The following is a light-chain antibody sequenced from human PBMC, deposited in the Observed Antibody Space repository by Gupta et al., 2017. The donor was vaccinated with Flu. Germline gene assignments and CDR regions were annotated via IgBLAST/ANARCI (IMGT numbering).Light chain of an antibody. J-gene: IGKJ4*01. CDR2: AAS. CDR3: LQHNSYSLT. V-gene: IGKV1-17*02. CDR1: QGIGNA. Sequence: DIQMTQSPSSLSASVGDRVTITCRATQGIGNALGWYQQKPGKAPKRLIYAASSLQSGVPSRFSGSGSGTEFTLTISDLQPEDLATYYCLQHNSYSLTFGGGTKVEIK.